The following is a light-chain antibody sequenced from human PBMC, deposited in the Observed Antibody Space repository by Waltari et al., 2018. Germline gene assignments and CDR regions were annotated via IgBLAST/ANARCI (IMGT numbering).Light chain of an antibody. Sequence: EIVLTQSPATLSLSPGERATLSCRASHSVKTHLAWYQQKPGQAPRLLIYDASNRATGIPARFSGSGSGTDFTLTISSLEPEDFAIYYCQQRNNWPPWTFGQGTKVEIK. CDR1: HSVKTH. CDR3: QQRNNWPPWT. J-gene: IGKJ1*01. V-gene: IGKV3-11*01. CDR2: DAS.